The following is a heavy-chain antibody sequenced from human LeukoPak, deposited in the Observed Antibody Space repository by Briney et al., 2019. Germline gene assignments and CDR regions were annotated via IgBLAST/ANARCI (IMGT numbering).Heavy chain of an antibody. CDR1: GGSTRSYY. Sequence: SETLSLTCTVSGGSTRSYYWSWIRQPPGKGLEWIGYIYYSGSTNYNPSLKSRVTISVDTSKNQFSLKLSSVTAADTAVYYCARHDAAAYRGYFDYWGQGTLVTVSS. J-gene: IGHJ4*02. V-gene: IGHV4-59*08. D-gene: IGHD6-13*01. CDR2: IYYSGST. CDR3: ARHDAAAYRGYFDY.